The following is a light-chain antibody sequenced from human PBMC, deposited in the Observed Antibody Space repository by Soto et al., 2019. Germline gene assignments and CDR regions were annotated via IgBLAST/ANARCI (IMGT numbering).Light chain of an antibody. Sequence: EIVLTQSPATLSLSPGERATLSSRASHRVSSYLAWYQQKPDQAPRLLIYDASNRATGIPARFSGSGSGTDFTLTISSLEPEDFAVYYCQQRSNWPLTFGGGTKVEI. V-gene: IGKV3-11*01. CDR2: DAS. CDR3: QQRSNWPLT. J-gene: IGKJ4*01. CDR1: HRVSSY.